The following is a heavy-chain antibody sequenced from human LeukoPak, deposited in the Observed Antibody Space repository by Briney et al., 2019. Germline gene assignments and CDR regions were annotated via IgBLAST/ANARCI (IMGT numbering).Heavy chain of an antibody. CDR3: ARGISPVTTDPFDY. CDR2: IYYSGST. V-gene: IGHV4-59*01. J-gene: IGHJ4*02. Sequence: SETLSLTCTVSGGSMSNYYWSRIRQPPGKGLEWIGYIYYSGSTNYNPSLKSRVTISVDTSKNQFSLKLSSVTAADTAVYYCARGISPVTTDPFDYWGQGTLVTVSS. CDR1: GGSMSNYY. D-gene: IGHD4-17*01.